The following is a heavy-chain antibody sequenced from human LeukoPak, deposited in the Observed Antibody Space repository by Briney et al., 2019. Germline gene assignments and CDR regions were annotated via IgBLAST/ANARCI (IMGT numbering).Heavy chain of an antibody. J-gene: IGHJ3*02. CDR1: GGSISSYY. CDR2: IYYSGST. CDR3: ARVGGGMIRALDI. V-gene: IGHV4-59*01. D-gene: IGHD2-15*01. Sequence: SETLSLTCTLSGGSISSYYWSWIRQPPGKGLEWIGYIYYSGSTNYNPSLKSRVTISVDTSKNQFSLKLSSVTAADTAVYYCARVGGGMIRALDIWGQGTMVTFSS.